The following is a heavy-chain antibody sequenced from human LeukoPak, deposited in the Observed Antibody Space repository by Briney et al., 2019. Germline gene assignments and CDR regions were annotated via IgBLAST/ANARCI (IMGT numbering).Heavy chain of an antibody. V-gene: IGHV4-4*07. CDR3: AREPGRDYDSSGYYPIDAFDI. J-gene: IGHJ3*02. CDR1: GGSISSYY. Sequence: SETLSLTCTVSGGSISSYYWSWIRQPAGKGLEWIGRIYTSGSTNYNPSLKSRVTMSVDTSKNQFSLKLSSVTAADTAVYYCAREPGRDYDSSGYYPIDAFDIWGQGTMVTVSS. CDR2: IYTSGST. D-gene: IGHD3-22*01.